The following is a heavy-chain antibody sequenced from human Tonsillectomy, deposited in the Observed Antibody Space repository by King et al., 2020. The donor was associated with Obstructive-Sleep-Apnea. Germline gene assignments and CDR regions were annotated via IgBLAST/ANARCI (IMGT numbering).Heavy chain of an antibody. J-gene: IGHJ4*02. D-gene: IGHD6-13*01. CDR3: AKTQAGNTSSTPAF. CDR2: ISWNSGSI. CDR1: GFTFHDYA. V-gene: IGHV3-9*01. Sequence: VQLVESGGGLVQPGRSLRLSCAASGFTFHDYAMHWVRQAPGKGLEWVSGISWNSGSIAYADSVKGRFNISRDNAKKSLHLQMNSLRGEDTALYYCAKTQAGNTSSTPAFRGQGTLVTVS.